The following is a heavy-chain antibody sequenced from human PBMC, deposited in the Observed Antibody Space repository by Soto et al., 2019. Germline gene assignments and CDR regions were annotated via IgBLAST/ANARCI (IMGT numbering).Heavy chain of an antibody. D-gene: IGHD3-22*01. J-gene: IGHJ4*02. CDR1: GYDFSTYW. CDR3: ARPGREPYDSDDYYSYFDY. Sequence: GESLKVSCKSSGYDFSTYWIGWVRRMPWKGLEWVAIIYPGDSITKYDSNTRYSPSFQGQVTISVDRSISTAYLQWSSLKASDTAIYYCARPGREPYDSDDYYSYFDYWGQGT. CDR2: IYPGDSITKYDSNT. V-gene: IGHV5-51*01.